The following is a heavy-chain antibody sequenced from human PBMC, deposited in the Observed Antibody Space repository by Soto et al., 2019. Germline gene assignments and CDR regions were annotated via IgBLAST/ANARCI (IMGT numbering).Heavy chain of an antibody. J-gene: IGHJ4*02. CDR3: ARVSGLYSSSWYYGY. Sequence: SETMSLTCTVAGGYISTSYWRWIRKNTGKGLEWIGYIYYTGSTNYNPSLKSRVTISIDTSKNQFSLKLSSVTAADTAVYYCARVSGLYSSSWYYGYWGQGTLVTVSS. V-gene: IGHV4-59*01. D-gene: IGHD6-13*01. CDR1: GGYISTSY. CDR2: IYYTGST.